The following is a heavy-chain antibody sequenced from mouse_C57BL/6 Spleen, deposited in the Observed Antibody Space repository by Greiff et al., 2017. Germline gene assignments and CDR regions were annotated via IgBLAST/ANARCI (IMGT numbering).Heavy chain of an antibody. CDR1: GYTFTSYW. V-gene: IGHV1-61*01. D-gene: IGHD1-1*01. CDR3: ARLPFYYYGSSSDY. Sequence: QLQQPGAELVRPGSSVKLSCKASGYTFTSYWMAWVKQRPGQGLEWIGNIYPSDSETHYNQKFKDKATLTVDKSSSTAYLQLSSLTSEDSAVYYCARLPFYYYGSSSDYWGQGTTLTVSS. CDR2: IYPSDSET. J-gene: IGHJ2*01.